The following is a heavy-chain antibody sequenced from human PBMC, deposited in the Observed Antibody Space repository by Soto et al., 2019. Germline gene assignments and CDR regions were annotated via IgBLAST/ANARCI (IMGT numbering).Heavy chain of an antibody. V-gene: IGHV3-23*01. D-gene: IGHD5-18*01. Sequence: PGGSLRLSCAASGFTFSSYAMSWVRQAPGKGLEWVSAISGSGGSTYYADSVKGRFTISRDNSKNTLYLQMNSLRAEDTAVHYCAKGDLKGYSYGSDYWGQGTLVTVSS. J-gene: IGHJ4*02. CDR1: GFTFSSYA. CDR3: AKGDLKGYSYGSDY. CDR2: ISGSGGST.